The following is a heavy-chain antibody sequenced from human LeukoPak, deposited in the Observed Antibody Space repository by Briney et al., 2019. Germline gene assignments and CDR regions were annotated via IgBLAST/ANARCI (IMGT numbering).Heavy chain of an antibody. V-gene: IGHV1-2*06. J-gene: IGHJ4*02. Sequence: ASVKVSCKASGYTFTGYYMHWVRQAPGQGLEWMGRINPNSGGTNYAQKFQGRVTMTRDTSISTAYMELSSLRSEDTAVYYCARGAGYSGYDYFDYWGQGTLVTVSS. D-gene: IGHD5-12*01. CDR2: INPNSGGT. CDR1: GYTFTGYY. CDR3: ARGAGYSGYDYFDY.